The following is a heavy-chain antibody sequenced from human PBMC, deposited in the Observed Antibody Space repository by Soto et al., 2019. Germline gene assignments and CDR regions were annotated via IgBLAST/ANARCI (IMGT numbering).Heavy chain of an antibody. CDR1: GYSFTSYW. CDR3: ARKEYYYDSSGYYSNWFAS. CDR2: IYPGDSDT. V-gene: IGHV5-51*01. J-gene: IGHJ5*01. D-gene: IGHD3-22*01. Sequence: PGESLKISCKGSGYSFTSYWIAWVCQMPGKGLEWMGIIYPGDSDTTYSPSFEGQVTISADKSISTAYLQWSSLKASDTAMYYCARKEYYYDSSGYYSNWFASWGHGTLDTGSS.